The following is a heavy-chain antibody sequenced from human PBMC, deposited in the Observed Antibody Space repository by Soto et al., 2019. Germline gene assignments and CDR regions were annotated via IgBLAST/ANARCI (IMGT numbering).Heavy chain of an antibody. V-gene: IGHV3-48*03. CDR2: ISSSGSTI. CDR1: GFTFSSYE. J-gene: IGHJ3*02. CDR3: ARDDSIDAFDI. D-gene: IGHD3-22*01. Sequence: PGGSLRLSCAASGFTFSSYEMNWVRQAPGKGLEWVSYISSSGSTIYYADSVKGRFTISRDNAKNSLYLQMNSLRAEDTAVYYCARDDSIDAFDIWGQGTMVTVSS.